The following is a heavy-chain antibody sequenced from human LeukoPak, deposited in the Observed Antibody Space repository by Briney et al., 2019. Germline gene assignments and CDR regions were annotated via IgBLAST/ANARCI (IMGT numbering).Heavy chain of an antibody. CDR2: IRSKAYGGTT. D-gene: IGHD3-16*01. V-gene: IGHV3-49*04. CDR3: TRDKGYDYVWGSYNY. Sequence: PGRSPRLSCPASGFTLGDYAMRWVRQAAGRGLAWVGLIRSKAYGGTTEYAASVKGRFTISRDDSKSIAYLQMNSLKTEDTAVYYCTRDKGYDYVWGSYNYWGQGTLVTVSS. CDR1: GFTLGDYA. J-gene: IGHJ4*02.